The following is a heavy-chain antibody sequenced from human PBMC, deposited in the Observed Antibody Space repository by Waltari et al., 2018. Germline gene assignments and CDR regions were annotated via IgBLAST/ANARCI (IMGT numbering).Heavy chain of an antibody. D-gene: IGHD6-19*01. CDR1: GGSISSHY. Sequence: QVQLQESGPGLVKPSETLSLTCTVSGGSISSHYWSWIRQPPGKGLEWIGYIYYSGSTNSNPSHKSRVTISVDTSKNQFSLKLSSVTAADTAVYYCARQHSSGWWVDYWGQGTLVTVSS. J-gene: IGHJ4*02. CDR2: IYYSGST. V-gene: IGHV4-59*11. CDR3: ARQHSSGWWVDY.